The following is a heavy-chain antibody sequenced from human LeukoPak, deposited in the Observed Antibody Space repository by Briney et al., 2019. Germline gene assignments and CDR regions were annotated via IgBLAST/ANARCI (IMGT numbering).Heavy chain of an antibody. D-gene: IGHD6-19*01. Sequence: SQTLSLTCAISGDSVSSINGAWNWIRQSPSRGLEWLGRTYYRSKWYDEYAESMRGRITISPGTSMNQYSLHVLSVTPEDTAVYYCARDLGNTGWYTFDYWGQGILVTVSS. CDR1: GDSVSSINGA. CDR2: TYYRSKWYD. V-gene: IGHV6-1*01. J-gene: IGHJ4*02. CDR3: ARDLGNTGWYTFDY.